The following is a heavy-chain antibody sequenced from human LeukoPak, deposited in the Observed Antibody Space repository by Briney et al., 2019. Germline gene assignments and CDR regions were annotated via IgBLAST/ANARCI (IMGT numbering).Heavy chain of an antibody. CDR2: IKQDGSEK. D-gene: IGHD4-23*01. J-gene: IGHJ4*02. CDR1: GFTFSSYW. Sequence: GGSLRLSCAASGFTFSSYWMSWVRQAPGKGLEWVANIKQDGSEKYYVDSVKGRFTISRDSAKNSLYLQMNSLRAEDTAVYYCARDQGRGKDYFDYWGQGTLVTVSS. V-gene: IGHV3-7*01. CDR3: ARDQGRGKDYFDY.